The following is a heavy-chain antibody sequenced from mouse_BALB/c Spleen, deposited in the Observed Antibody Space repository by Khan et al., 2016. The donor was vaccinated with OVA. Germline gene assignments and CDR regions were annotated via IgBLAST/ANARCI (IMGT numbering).Heavy chain of an antibody. CDR1: DYSITSGYY. D-gene: IGHD1-1*01. V-gene: IGHV3-6*02. CDR3: ARGYPFAY. J-gene: IGHJ3*01. CDR2: ISYDGSK. Sequence: EVQLQESGPGLVKPSQSLSLTCSVTDYSITSGYYWNWLRQFPGNKLEWMGYISYDGSKNFNPSLKNRISITRDTSKNQFFLKLNSVTTEDTATXCCARGYPFAYWGQGTLVTVSA.